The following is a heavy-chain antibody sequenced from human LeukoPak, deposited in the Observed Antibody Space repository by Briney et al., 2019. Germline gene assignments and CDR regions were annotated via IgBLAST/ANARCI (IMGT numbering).Heavy chain of an antibody. J-gene: IGHJ4*02. CDR1: GGSISSSSYY. Sequence: SETLSLTCTDSGGSISSSSYYWGRIRQPPGKWLEWIGSIYYSGSTCYNPSLKSRVTISVDTSKNQFSLKLSSVTAADTAVYYCARGGVGIAAAGTGGLDYWGQGTLVTVSS. CDR3: ARGGVGIAAAGTGGLDY. D-gene: IGHD6-13*01. CDR2: IYYSGST. V-gene: IGHV4-39*07.